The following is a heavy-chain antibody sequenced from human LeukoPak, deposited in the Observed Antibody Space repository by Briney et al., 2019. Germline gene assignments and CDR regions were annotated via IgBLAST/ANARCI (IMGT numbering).Heavy chain of an antibody. D-gene: IGHD3-3*01. J-gene: IGHJ5*02. CDR2: ISYDGSNK. V-gene: IGHV3-30-3*01. CDR3: AKDFRFLEWLTPRDWFDP. CDR1: GFTFSSYA. Sequence: GGSLRLSCAASGFTFSSYAMHWVRQAPGKGLEWVAVISYDGSNKYYADSVKGRFTISRDNSKNTLYLQMNSLRAEDTAVYYCAKDFRFLEWLTPRDWFDPWGQGTLVTVSS.